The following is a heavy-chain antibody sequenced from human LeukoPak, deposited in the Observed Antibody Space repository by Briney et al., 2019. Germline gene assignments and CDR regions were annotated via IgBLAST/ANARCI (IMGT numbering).Heavy chain of an antibody. V-gene: IGHV3-74*01. CDR3: ARGKVGYGVDV. D-gene: IGHD3-10*01. Sequence: GGFLRLSCAASGFTFSAFWMHWVRQVPGKGLVWVSRINGDGSSTSHADSVKGRFTISRDNAKNTLYLQMNSLRAEDTAVYYCARGKVGYGVDVWGQGSTVTASS. CDR1: GFTFSAFW. J-gene: IGHJ6*02. CDR2: INGDGSST.